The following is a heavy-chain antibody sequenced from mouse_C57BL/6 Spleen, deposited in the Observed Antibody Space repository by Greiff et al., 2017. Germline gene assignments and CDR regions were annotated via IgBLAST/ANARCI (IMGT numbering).Heavy chain of an antibody. CDR3: ARDYGSSSLNYYAMDY. CDR1: GYAFSSYW. Sequence: VQLQQSGAELVKPGASVKISCKASGYAFSSYWMNWVKQRPGKGLEWIGQIYPGDGDTNYNGKFKGKATLTADKSSSTAYMQLSSLTSEDSAVYFCARDYGSSSLNYYAMDYWGQGTSVTVSS. D-gene: IGHD1-1*01. V-gene: IGHV1-80*01. J-gene: IGHJ4*01. CDR2: IYPGDGDT.